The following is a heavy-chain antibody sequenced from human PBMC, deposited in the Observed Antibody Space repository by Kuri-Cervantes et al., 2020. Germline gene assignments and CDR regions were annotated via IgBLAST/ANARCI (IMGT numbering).Heavy chain of an antibody. Sequence: SVKVSCKASGGTFSSYAISWVRQAPGQGLEWMGGIIPIFGTANYAQKFQGRVTMTTDTSTSTAYMELRSLRSDDTAVYYCARESGATVTNNFDYWGQGTLVTVSS. J-gene: IGHJ4*02. CDR1: GGTFSSYA. V-gene: IGHV1-69*05. CDR3: ARESGATVTNNFDY. CDR2: IIPIFGTA. D-gene: IGHD4-17*01.